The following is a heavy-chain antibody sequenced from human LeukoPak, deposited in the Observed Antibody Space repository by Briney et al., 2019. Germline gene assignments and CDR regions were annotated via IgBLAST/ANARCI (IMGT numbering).Heavy chain of an antibody. D-gene: IGHD2-2*03. V-gene: IGHV3-21*01. Sequence: GGSLRLSRAASGFSFSTYSMNWVRQAPGKGLEWVSTVSRSGSYIYYADSLRGRFTISRDNAANSLYLQMNSLRVEDTAVYYCTTDGSTGYWGLGTLVTVSS. CDR3: TTDGSTGY. CDR2: VSRSGSYI. CDR1: GFSFSTYS. J-gene: IGHJ4*02.